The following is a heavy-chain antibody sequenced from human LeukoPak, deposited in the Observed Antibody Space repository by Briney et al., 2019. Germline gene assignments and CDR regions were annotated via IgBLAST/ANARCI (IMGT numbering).Heavy chain of an antibody. J-gene: IGHJ4*02. CDR2: INHSGST. Sequence: SETLSLTCAVYGGSFSGYYWSWIRQPPGKGLEWIGEINHSGSTNYNPSLKSRVTISVDTSKNQFSLKLSSVTAADTAVYYCARARVYSSTWSEFGYWGQGTLVTVSS. CDR1: GGSFSGYY. V-gene: IGHV4-34*01. D-gene: IGHD6-13*01. CDR3: ARARVYSSTWSEFGY.